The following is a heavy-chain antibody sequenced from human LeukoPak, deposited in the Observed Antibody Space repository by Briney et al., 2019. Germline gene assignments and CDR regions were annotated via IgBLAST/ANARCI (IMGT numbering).Heavy chain of an antibody. CDR1: GYTFTNYG. V-gene: IGHV1-18*01. Sequence: ASVKVSCKASGYTFTNYGITWVWQAPGQGLEWMGWISTYNGNTNYAQKLQGRVTMTRDTSISTAYMELSRLRSDDTAVYYCAITFGGVIVRGHYFDYWGQGTLVTVSS. J-gene: IGHJ4*02. D-gene: IGHD3-16*02. CDR3: AITFGGVIVRGHYFDY. CDR2: ISTYNGNT.